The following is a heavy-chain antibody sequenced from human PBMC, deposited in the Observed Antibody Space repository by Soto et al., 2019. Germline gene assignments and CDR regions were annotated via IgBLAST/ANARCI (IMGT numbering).Heavy chain of an antibody. CDR2: ISYDGSNK. Sequence: PGGSLRLSCEGDGFPMNDYGMGWVRQGLGRGLEWVAVISYDGSNKYYADSVKGRFTISRDNSKNTLYLQMNSLRAEDTAVYYCASTTVGRPPYYFYYMDVWGKGTTVTVSS. D-gene: IGHD4-17*01. V-gene: IGHV3-30*03. CDR3: ASTTVGRPPYYFYYMDV. J-gene: IGHJ6*03. CDR1: GFPMNDYG.